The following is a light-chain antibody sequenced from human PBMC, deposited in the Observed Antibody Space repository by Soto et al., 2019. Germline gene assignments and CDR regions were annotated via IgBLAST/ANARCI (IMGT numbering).Light chain of an antibody. J-gene: IGKJ3*01. V-gene: IGKV3-20*01. CDR3: QQYGRSPFT. Sequence: EIVLTQSPGTLSLSPGERATLSCRASQSVGSSYLAWYQQKPGQAPRLLIYGASSRATGIPSRFSGSGSGTDFTLTISRLEPEDFAVYYCQQYGRSPFTFGPGTKVDIK. CDR1: QSVGSSY. CDR2: GAS.